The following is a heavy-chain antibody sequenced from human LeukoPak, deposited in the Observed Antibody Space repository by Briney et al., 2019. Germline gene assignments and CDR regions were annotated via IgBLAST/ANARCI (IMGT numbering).Heavy chain of an antibody. D-gene: IGHD1-26*01. CDR3: GRDLGGRSGY. V-gene: IGHV3-74*01. CDR1: GFTFRIYW. J-gene: IGHJ4*02. CDR2: INEDGSIT. Sequence: GGPLKPSVAASGFTFRIYWRNWFRQVQGGGLLWVSRINEDGSITNYADSVKGRFSISRDNAKNTLYLQMNSLRAEDTAVYYCGRDLGGRSGYWGQGTLVTVSS.